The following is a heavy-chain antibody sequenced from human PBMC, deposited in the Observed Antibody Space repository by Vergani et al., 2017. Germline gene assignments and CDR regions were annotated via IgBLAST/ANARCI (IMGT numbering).Heavy chain of an antibody. Sequence: VQLVESGGGVVHPGGSLTLSCAASGFIFNNYGIHWVRQAPGKGLEWVSSISSSSSYIYYADSVKGRFTISRDNAKNSLYLQMNSLRAEDTAVYYCARVKVGATSFDYWGQGTLVTVSS. J-gene: IGHJ4*02. CDR2: ISSSSSYI. V-gene: IGHV3-21*02. CDR3: ARVKVGATSFDY. CDR1: GFIFNNYG. D-gene: IGHD1-26*01.